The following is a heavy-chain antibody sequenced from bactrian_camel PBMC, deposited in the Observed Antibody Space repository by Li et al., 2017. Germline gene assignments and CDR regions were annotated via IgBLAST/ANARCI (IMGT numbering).Heavy chain of an antibody. V-gene: IGHV3S40*01. Sequence: VQLVESGGGLVQPGGSLTLSCAASGYTYNRNCLGWFRQVPGKEREGVACISTGGGDTMYADAVKGRFTISHDMASNTVYLQMDNLQPEDTAMYQCMAERFSGLNVFMEYGGSWRGPGTQVTVS. J-gene: IGHJ4*01. CDR2: ISTGGGDT. CDR1: GYTYNRNC. D-gene: IGHD6*01. CDR3: MAERFSGLNVFMEYGGSW.